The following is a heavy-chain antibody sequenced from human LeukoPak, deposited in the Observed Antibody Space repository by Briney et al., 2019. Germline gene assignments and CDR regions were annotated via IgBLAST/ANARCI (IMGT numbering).Heavy chain of an antibody. V-gene: IGHV1-18*01. D-gene: IGHD3-22*01. CDR1: SYTFTSYG. CDR2: ISGYNGNT. CDR3: AREYDSSGYYYSFDY. J-gene: IGHJ4*02. Sequence: ASVKVSCKASSYTFTSYGINWVRQAPGQGLEWMGWISGYNGNTNYAQKFLGRVTMTTDTSTNTAYMELRSLRSDDTAVYYCAREYDSSGYYYSFDYWGQGTLVTVS.